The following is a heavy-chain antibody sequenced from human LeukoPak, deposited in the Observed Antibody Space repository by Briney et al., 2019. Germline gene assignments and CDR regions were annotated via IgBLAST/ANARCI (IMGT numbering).Heavy chain of an antibody. Sequence: SETLSLTCTVSGGSISSSSYYWGWIRQPPGKGLEWIGSIYYSGSTYYNPSLKSRVTISVDTSKNQFSLKLSSVTAADTAVYYCARDRYYFDYWGQGTLVTVSS. V-gene: IGHV4-39*07. J-gene: IGHJ4*02. CDR1: GGSISSSSYY. CDR3: ARDRYYFDY. CDR2: IYYSGST.